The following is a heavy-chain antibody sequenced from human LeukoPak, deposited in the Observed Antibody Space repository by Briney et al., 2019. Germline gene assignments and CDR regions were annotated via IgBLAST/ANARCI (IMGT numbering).Heavy chain of an antibody. CDR3: ARRIYDSSGYYDY. D-gene: IGHD3-22*01. CDR2: IYYSGST. CDR1: GGSISSSSYY. V-gene: IGHV4-39*01. Sequence: PSETLSLTCTVSGGSISSSSYYWGWIRQPPGKGLEWIGSIYYSGSTYYNPFLKSRVTISVDTSKNQFSLKLSSVTAADTAVYYCARRIYDSSGYYDYWGQGTLVTVSA. J-gene: IGHJ4*02.